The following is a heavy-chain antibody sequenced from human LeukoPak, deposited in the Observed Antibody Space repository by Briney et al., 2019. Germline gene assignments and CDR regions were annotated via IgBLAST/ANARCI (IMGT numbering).Heavy chain of an antibody. Sequence: GGSLRLSCATSGFIFSSYAMSWVRQAPGRGLEWVSSISGSGGSIYYADSMKGRFTISRDNSKNTLYLQMNSLRAEDTAVYYCAKARGEQNGGSNYWGQGTQVIVSS. CDR1: GFIFSSYA. D-gene: IGHD2-15*01. V-gene: IGHV3-23*01. CDR3: AKARGEQNGGSNY. J-gene: IGHJ4*02. CDR2: ISGSGGSI.